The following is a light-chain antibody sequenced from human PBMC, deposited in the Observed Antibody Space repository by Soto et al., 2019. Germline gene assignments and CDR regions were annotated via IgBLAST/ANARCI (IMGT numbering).Light chain of an antibody. V-gene: IGLV3-21*02. Sequence: SYELTQAPSVSVAPGQTARITCGGSNIETKSVHWYQQKPGQAPVLLLYDDRDRPSGIPERFSGSNSGNTATLTISRVEAWDEAGYYCQVCDSATDHVVFGGGTKLTVL. CDR2: DDR. J-gene: IGLJ2*01. CDR1: NIETKS. CDR3: QVCDSATDHVV.